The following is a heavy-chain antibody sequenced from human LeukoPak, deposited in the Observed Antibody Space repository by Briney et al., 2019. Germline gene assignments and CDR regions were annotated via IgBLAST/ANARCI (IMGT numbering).Heavy chain of an antibody. CDR3: ARARDTSGWLYYYYAMDV. Sequence: GGSLRLSCAASGFTVSSNYMSWVRQAPGKGLEWVSVFYAGGTTYYADSVKGRFTISRDNSKNTLYLQMNSLRADDTAVYYWARARDTSGWLYYYYAMDVWGQGTTVTVSS. J-gene: IGHJ6*02. CDR1: GFTVSSNY. D-gene: IGHD3-22*01. CDR2: FYAGGTT. V-gene: IGHV3-53*01.